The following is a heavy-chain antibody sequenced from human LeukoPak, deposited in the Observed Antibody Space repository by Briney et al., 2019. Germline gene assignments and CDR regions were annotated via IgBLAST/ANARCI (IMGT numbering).Heavy chain of an antibody. CDR3: ARDLNFYYGSGSFYYYYGMDV. V-gene: IGHV3-30*03. D-gene: IGHD3-10*01. Sequence: GGSLRLSCAASGFTFSSYSMNWVRQAPGKGLEWVAVISYDGSNKYYADSVKGRFTISRDNSKNTLYLQMNSLRAEDTAVYYCARDLNFYYGSGSFYYYYGMDVWGQGTTVTVSS. CDR2: ISYDGSNK. J-gene: IGHJ6*02. CDR1: GFTFSSYS.